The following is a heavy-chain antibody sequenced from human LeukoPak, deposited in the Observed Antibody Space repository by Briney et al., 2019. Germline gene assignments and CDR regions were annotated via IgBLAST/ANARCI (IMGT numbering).Heavy chain of an antibody. Sequence: ASVKVSCKASGYTFTSYAMNWVRQAPGQGLEWMGWINTNTGNPTYAQGFTGRFVFSLDTSVSTAYLQISSLKAEDTAVYYCARGPSKGDRRPGDYWGQGTLVTVSS. D-gene: IGHD3-16*01. J-gene: IGHJ4*02. CDR3: ARGPSKGDRRPGDY. V-gene: IGHV7-4-1*02. CDR2: INTNTGNP. CDR1: GYTFTSYA.